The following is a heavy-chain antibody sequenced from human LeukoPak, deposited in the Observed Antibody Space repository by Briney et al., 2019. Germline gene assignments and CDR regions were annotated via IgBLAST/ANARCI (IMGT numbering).Heavy chain of an antibody. CDR2: ISSSGSTI. CDR1: GFTFSDYY. CDR3: ARVHYDYVWGSYRYNYFDY. V-gene: IGHV3-11*04. D-gene: IGHD3-16*02. J-gene: IGHJ4*02. Sequence: GGSLRLSCAASGFTFSDYYMSWLRQAPGKGLEWVSYISSSGSTIYYADSVKGRFTISRDNAKNSLYLQMNSLRAEDTAVYYCARVHYDYVWGSYRYNYFDYWGQGTLVTVSS.